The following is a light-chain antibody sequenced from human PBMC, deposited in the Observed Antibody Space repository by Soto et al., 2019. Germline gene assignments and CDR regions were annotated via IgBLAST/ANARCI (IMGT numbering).Light chain of an antibody. J-gene: IGKJ4*01. CDR3: QHRAGWPPALT. Sequence: EIVLTQSPATLSLSPGERATLSCRASQSVSSSLAWYQQKPGQAPSLLIFDASNRATGIPARFSGSGSGTDFTLTISSLESEDFAVYFCQHRAGWPPALTFGGGTKVEIK. CDR2: DAS. CDR1: QSVSSS. V-gene: IGKV3-11*01.